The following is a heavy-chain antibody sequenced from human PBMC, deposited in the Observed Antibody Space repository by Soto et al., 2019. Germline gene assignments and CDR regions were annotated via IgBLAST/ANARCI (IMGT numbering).Heavy chain of an antibody. CDR1: GGTISSWY. CDR3: ARRYGSAIDY. Sequence: QVQLQESGPGLVKPSETLSLTCTVSGGTISSWYWSWIRQPPGKGLVWIGNIYYSGSTNCNPSLKRRVSTSVDTSKNLCSLKLSPVTAADTAVYYCARRYGSAIDYWGQGTLVTVSS. CDR2: IYYSGST. D-gene: IGHD1-26*01. V-gene: IGHV4-59*08. J-gene: IGHJ4*02.